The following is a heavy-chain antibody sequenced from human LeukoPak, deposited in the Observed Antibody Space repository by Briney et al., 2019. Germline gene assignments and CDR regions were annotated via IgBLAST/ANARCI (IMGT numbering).Heavy chain of an antibody. CDR2: TIPILGIA. CDR1: GGTFSSYT. CDR3: AILPGGEPTGQNWFDP. D-gene: IGHD3-16*01. Sequence: SVKVSCKASGGTFSSYTISWVRQAPGQGLEWMGRTIPILGIANYAQKFQGRVTITADKSTSTAYMELSGLRSEDTAVYYCAILPGGEPTGQNWFDPWGQGTLVTVSS. V-gene: IGHV1-69*02. J-gene: IGHJ5*02.